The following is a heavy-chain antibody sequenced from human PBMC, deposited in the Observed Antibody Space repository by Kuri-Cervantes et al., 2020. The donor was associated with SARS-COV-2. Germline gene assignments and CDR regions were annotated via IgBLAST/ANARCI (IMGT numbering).Heavy chain of an antibody. J-gene: IGHJ6*03. CDR3: ARGELGAYYYYMDV. CDR1: GGSISSSSYY. CDR2: IYYSGST. Sequence: SETLSLTCTVSGGSISSSSYYWGWIRQPPGKGLEWIGSIYYSGSTYYNPSLKSRVTISVDTSKNQFSLKLSSVTAADTAVYYCARGELGAYYYYMDVWGKGTTVTVSS. D-gene: IGHD3-16*01. V-gene: IGHV4-39*07.